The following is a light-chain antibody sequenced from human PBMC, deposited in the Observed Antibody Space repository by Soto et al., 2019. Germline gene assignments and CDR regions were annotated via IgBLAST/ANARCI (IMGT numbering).Light chain of an antibody. Sequence: DIVLTQSPDSLAVSLGERATINCKSSQSVLQNSNNKNYLAWYKQKPGQPPNLLIYWASTRESGVPDRFSGSESLTDFTLTISRLQADDVADYYCQHDYSLYTFGQGTKLEIK. CDR3: QHDYSLYT. CDR1: QSVLQNSNNKNY. CDR2: WAS. V-gene: IGKV4-1*01. J-gene: IGKJ2*01.